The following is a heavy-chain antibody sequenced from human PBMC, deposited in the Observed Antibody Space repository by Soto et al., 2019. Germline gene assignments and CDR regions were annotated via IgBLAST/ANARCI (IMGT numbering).Heavy chain of an antibody. V-gene: IGHV1-18*01. CDR2: ISVYNGNT. D-gene: IGHD2-2*01. CDR3: AKLGYCSSASCHYFDY. CDR1: GYTFTSYG. Sequence: QVQLGQSGGEVKKPGASVKVSCKASGYTFTSYGISWVRQAPGQGLEWMGWISVYNGNTNYAQNLQGRVTMTTDSSMSTAYTELRSLRYDDTAVYYCAKLGYCSSASCHYFDYWGQGTLVTVSS. J-gene: IGHJ4*02.